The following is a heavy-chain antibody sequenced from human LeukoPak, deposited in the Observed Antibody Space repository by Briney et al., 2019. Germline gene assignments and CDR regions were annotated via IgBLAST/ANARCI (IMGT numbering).Heavy chain of an antibody. J-gene: IGHJ2*01. CDR1: GGSIRIYY. V-gene: IGHV4-59*01. CDR3: ARVAAAGRSLYWYFDL. D-gene: IGHD6-13*01. CDR2: IYYSGST. Sequence: SETLSLTCTVCGGSIRIYYWSGIRQPPGKGLEWIGYIYYSGSTNYNPSLKSRVTISVDTSKNQFSLKLSSVTAADTAVYYCARVAAAGRSLYWYFDLWGRGPLVTVSS.